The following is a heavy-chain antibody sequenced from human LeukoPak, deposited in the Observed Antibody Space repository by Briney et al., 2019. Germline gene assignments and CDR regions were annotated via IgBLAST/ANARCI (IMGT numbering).Heavy chain of an antibody. CDR2: TSSSSSYI. J-gene: IGHJ4*02. D-gene: IGHD3-9*01. CDR1: RFTFSSYS. CDR3: ARDSPLAVYDILTGYPTPFDY. Sequence: GGSLRLSCAASRFTFSSYSMNWVRQAPGKGLEWVSSTSSSSSYIYYADSVKGRFTISRDNAKNSLYLQMNSLRAEDTAVYYCARDSPLAVYDILTGYPTPFDYWGQGTLVTVSS. V-gene: IGHV3-21*01.